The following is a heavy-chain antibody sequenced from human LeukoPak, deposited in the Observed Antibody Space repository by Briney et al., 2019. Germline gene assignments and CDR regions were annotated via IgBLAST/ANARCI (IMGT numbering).Heavy chain of an antibody. Sequence: PSETLSLTCTVSGGSISSSSYYWGWIRQPPGKGLEWIGSIYYSGSTYYNPSLKSRVTISVDTSKNQFSLKLSSVTAADTAVYYCARDRRAWAFDIWGQGTMVTVSS. CDR1: GGSISSSSYY. CDR2: IYYSGST. CDR3: ARDRRAWAFDI. J-gene: IGHJ3*02. V-gene: IGHV4-39*07.